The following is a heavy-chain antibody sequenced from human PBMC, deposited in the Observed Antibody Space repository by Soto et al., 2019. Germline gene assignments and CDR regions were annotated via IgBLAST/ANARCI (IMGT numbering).Heavy chain of an antibody. CDR3: ARGGFYDSSGARNYYYYGMNV. CDR2: ISAYDGYT. Sequence: QVQLVQSGAEVKKPGASVKVSCKASGYTFTSYGINWVRQAPGQGLEWLGWISAYDGYTNYAQILQGRVSMTTETSTNTAYMELRSLRSDDTAMYYCARGGFYDSSGARNYYYYGMNVWGQGTTVTVSS. V-gene: IGHV1-18*01. D-gene: IGHD3-22*01. CDR1: GYTFTSYG. J-gene: IGHJ6*02.